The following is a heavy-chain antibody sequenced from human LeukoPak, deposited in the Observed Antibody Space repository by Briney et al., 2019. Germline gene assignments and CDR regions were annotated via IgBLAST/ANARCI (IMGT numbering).Heavy chain of an antibody. J-gene: IGHJ6*03. CDR3: ARVKSPGGSYYYYYYMDV. Sequence: PGGSLRLSCAASGFTFSDYYMSWIRQAPGKGLEWVSYISSSGSTIYYADSVKGRFTISRDNAKNSLYLQMNSLRAEDTAVYYCARVKSPGGSYYYYYYMDVWGKGTTVTISS. CDR1: GFTFSDYY. D-gene: IGHD1-26*01. V-gene: IGHV3-11*01. CDR2: ISSSGSTI.